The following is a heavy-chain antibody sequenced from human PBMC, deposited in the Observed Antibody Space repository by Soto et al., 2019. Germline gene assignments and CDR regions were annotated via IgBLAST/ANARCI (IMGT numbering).Heavy chain of an antibody. Sequence: LRLSCAASACTFRSITMNYVRQAPGKGLEWVSTISSNSAYIYYTDALRGRFTISRDNAKNSLHLQMNSLRAEDTAVYYCTRDASRDSSARGWFDPWGPGTLVTVSS. CDR1: ACTFRSIT. J-gene: IGHJ5*02. V-gene: IGHV3-21*04. CDR3: TRDASRDSSARGWFDP. CDR2: ISSNSAYI. D-gene: IGHD6-13*01.